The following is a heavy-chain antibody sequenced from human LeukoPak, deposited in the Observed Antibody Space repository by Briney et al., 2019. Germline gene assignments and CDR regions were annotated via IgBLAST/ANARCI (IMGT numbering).Heavy chain of an antibody. CDR2: IYSGGTT. CDR1: GFTVSSNH. V-gene: IGHV3-53*01. D-gene: IGHD2-2*01. Sequence: GGSLRLSCVASGFTVSSNHMNWVRQAPGKGLEWVSIIYSGGTTYYSDSVKGRFTISRDNSQNTLYLQMNSPSAEDTAVYYCARDSSSHYCFDYWGQGTLVTVSS. CDR3: ARDSSSHYCFDY. J-gene: IGHJ4*02.